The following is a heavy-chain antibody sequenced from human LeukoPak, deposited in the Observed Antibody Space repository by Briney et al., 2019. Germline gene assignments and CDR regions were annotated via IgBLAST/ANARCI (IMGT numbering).Heavy chain of an antibody. CDR1: GGSISSYY. CDR3: ASLARSGMDV. V-gene: IGHV4-59*01. J-gene: IGHJ6*02. Sequence: SETLSLTCTVSGGSISSYYWSWLRQPPGKGLEWIGYIYYSGSTNYNPSLKSRVTISVDTSKNQFSLKLSSVTAADTAVYYCASLARSGMDVWGQGTTVTVSS. D-gene: IGHD5-12*01. CDR2: IYYSGST.